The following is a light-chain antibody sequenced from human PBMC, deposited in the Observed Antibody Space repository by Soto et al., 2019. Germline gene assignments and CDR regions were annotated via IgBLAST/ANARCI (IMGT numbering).Light chain of an antibody. CDR2: DAS. CDR3: QHYKAFSPWT. J-gene: IGKJ1*01. V-gene: IGKV1-5*01. CDR1: QNISSW. Sequence: IQMAPSPSALSASVGDRVTITCRASQNISSWLAWYQQKPGKAPKSLIYDASSLESGVPSRLSGSGSGTEFTLTISNLQPDDSATYYCQHYKAFSPWTFGQGTKVDIK.